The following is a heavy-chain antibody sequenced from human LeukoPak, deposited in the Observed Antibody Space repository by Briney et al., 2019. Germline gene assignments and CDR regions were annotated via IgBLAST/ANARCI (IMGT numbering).Heavy chain of an antibody. Sequence: TGGSLRLSCAGAGFSITDHHMDWVRQAPGKGLEWIGRSATTKPNSCTTQYAASVRGRFTIPRDDSQNSLYLHLNSLKTEDTAVYYCVRGVTTGSGWYHFDNWGLGTLVTVSS. D-gene: IGHD1-1*01. CDR1: GFSITDHH. V-gene: IGHV3-72*01. CDR3: VRGVTTGSGWYHFDN. J-gene: IGHJ4*02. CDR2: SATTKPNSCTT.